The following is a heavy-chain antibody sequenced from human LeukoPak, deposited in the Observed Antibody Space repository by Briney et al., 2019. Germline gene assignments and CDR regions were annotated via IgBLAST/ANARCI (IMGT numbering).Heavy chain of an antibody. Sequence: PSETLSLTCAVYGGSFSGYYWSWIRQPPGKGLEWIGEINHSGSTNYNPSLKSRVTISADTSKNQFSLKLSSVTAADTAVYYCARGGLRYFDWLLENLVRFDYWGQGTLVTVSS. V-gene: IGHV4-34*01. D-gene: IGHD3-9*01. CDR1: GGSFSGYY. CDR3: ARGGLRYFDWLLENLVRFDY. CDR2: INHSGST. J-gene: IGHJ4*02.